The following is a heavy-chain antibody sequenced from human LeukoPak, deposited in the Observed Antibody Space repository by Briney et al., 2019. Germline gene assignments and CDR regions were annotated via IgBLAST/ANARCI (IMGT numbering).Heavy chain of an antibody. CDR3: AREVGDYYYGVDV. Sequence: SETLSLTCTVSDASISSYHWSWIRQSPGKGLEWIGYIYYTGSTNHNPSLKSRVTISLDTSKNQFSLKLSSVTAADTAVYYCAREVGDYYYGVDVWGQGNTVTVSS. CDR2: IYYTGST. V-gene: IGHV4-59*01. J-gene: IGHJ6*02. CDR1: DASISSYH. D-gene: IGHD2-15*01.